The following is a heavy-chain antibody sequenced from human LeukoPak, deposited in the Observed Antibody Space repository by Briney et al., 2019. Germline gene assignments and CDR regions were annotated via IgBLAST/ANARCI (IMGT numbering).Heavy chain of an antibody. CDR1: GYSISSGYY. CDR2: IYHSGST. D-gene: IGHD6-19*01. Sequence: PSETLSLTCTVSGYSISSGYYWGWIRQPPGKGLEWIGSIYHSGSTYYNPSLKSRVTISVDTSKNQFSLKLSSVTAADTAVYYCARDGWYYFDYWGQGTLVTVSS. CDR3: ARDGWYYFDY. J-gene: IGHJ4*02. V-gene: IGHV4-38-2*02.